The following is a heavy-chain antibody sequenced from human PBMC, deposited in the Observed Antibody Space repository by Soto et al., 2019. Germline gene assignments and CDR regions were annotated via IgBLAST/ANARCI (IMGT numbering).Heavy chain of an antibody. CDR1: GFTFSSYG. CDR3: ASLYYYDSPHHAFDI. CDR2: ISYDGSNK. V-gene: IGHV3-30*03. D-gene: IGHD3-22*01. Sequence: LRLSCAASGFTFSSYGMHWVRQAPGKGLEWVAVISYDGSNKYYADSVKGRFTISRDNSKNTLYLQMNSLRAEDTAVYYCASLYYYDSPHHAFDIWGQGTMVTVSS. J-gene: IGHJ3*02.